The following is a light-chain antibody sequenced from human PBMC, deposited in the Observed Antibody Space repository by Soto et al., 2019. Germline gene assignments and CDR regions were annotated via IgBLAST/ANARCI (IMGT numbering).Light chain of an antibody. V-gene: IGKV3-11*01. J-gene: IGKJ2*01. CDR2: DAS. Sequence: EILLTQSPATLSLSPGERVTLSCRASQSVGSYLAWFQQKPGQAPRLLIYDASNRATGIPARFSGSGSGTDLTLTISSLGPDDFAVYYCQQRSSWPYTFGQGTKVDIK. CDR1: QSVGSY. CDR3: QQRSSWPYT.